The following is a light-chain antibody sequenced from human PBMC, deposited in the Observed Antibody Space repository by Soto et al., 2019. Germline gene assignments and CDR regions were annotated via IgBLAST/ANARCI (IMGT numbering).Light chain of an antibody. CDR1: SSDVGAYNY. CDR2: HVS. Sequence: SVLTQPASVSGSPGQSITISCTGTSSDVGAYNYVSWYQQHPAKIPKLMIYHVSNRPSGVSDRFSGSKSGNTASLTISGLQAEDEADYYCYSYTTSSTYVFGTGTKVTVL. V-gene: IGLV2-14*01. CDR3: YSYTTSSTYV. J-gene: IGLJ1*01.